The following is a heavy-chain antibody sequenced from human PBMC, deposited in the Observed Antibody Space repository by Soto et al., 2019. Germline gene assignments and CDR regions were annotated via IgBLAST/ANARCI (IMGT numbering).Heavy chain of an antibody. CDR3: ARSYYYDSSGYYYHYYGMDV. J-gene: IGHJ6*02. CDR2: IKEDGSEK. Sequence: RQAPGKGLEWVANIKEDGSEKYYVDSVKGRFTISRDNAKNSLYLQMNSLRAEDTAVYYCARSYYYDSSGYYYHYYGMDVWGQGTTVTVSS. V-gene: IGHV3-7*01. D-gene: IGHD3-22*01.